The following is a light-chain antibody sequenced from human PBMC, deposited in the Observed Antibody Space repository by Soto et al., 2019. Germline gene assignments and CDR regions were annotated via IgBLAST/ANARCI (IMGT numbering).Light chain of an antibody. Sequence: EIVMTQSPATLSVSPGERATLSFRASQSVSSNLAWYQQKPGQAPRLLVYGASTRATIIPARFSGGRSGTEFTLTISSLQSEDFAVDYGPQYNTWPPTFGQGTRLEIK. CDR3: PQYNTWPPT. V-gene: IGKV3-15*01. CDR1: QSVSSN. CDR2: GAS. J-gene: IGKJ5*01.